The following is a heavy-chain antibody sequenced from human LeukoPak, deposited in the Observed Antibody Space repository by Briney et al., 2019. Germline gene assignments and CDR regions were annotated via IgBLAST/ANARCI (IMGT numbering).Heavy chain of an antibody. CDR3: AKDRGGGIQLWVYDN. J-gene: IGHJ4*02. CDR2: FSGSGGST. CDR1: GFTFSSYA. D-gene: IGHD5-18*01. V-gene: IGHV3-23*01. Sequence: PGGSLRLSCAASGFTFSSYAMSWVRQAPGKGLECISGFSGSGGSTYYADSVKGRFTISRDNSKNTLYLQMNSLRAEDTAVYYCAKDRGGGIQLWVYDNWGQGTLVTVSS.